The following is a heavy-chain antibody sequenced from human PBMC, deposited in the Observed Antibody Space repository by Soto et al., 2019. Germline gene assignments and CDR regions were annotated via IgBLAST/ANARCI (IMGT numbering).Heavy chain of an antibody. CDR2: IYSGGST. Sequence: EVQLVESGGGLVQPGGSLRLSCAASGFTVSSNYMSWVRQAPGKGLEWVSLIYSGGSTYYADAVKGRFTISRDNSKNTLYLQMNSLRAEDTAVYYCARAWTVTGTTTHYWGQGTLVTVSS. J-gene: IGHJ4*02. V-gene: IGHV3-66*01. D-gene: IGHD1-20*01. CDR3: ARAWTVTGTTTHY. CDR1: GFTVSSNY.